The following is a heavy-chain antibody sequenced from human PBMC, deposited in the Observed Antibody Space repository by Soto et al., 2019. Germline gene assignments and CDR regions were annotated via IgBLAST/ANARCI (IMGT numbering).Heavy chain of an antibody. J-gene: IGHJ6*02. V-gene: IGHV3-33*01. CDR2: IWYDGSNK. CDR1: GFTFSSYG. D-gene: IGHD6-6*01. CDR3: ARAAEQLVRYYYYGMDV. Sequence: PGGSLRLSCAASGFTFSSYGMHWVRQAPGKGLEWVAVIWYDGSNKYYADSVKGRFTISRDNSKNTLYLQMNSLRAEDTAVYYCARAAEQLVRYYYYGMDVWGQGTTVTVSS.